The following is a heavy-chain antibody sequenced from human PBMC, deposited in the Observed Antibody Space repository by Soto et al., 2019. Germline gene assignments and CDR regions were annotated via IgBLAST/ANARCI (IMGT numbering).Heavy chain of an antibody. CDR1: GDSISGGNHY. CDR3: ARGPPLL. V-gene: IGHV4-31*03. J-gene: IGHJ4*02. Sequence: SETLSLTCTVSGDSISGGNHYWSWIRQHPGKGLEWIGSIYYSGSTYYNPSLKSRVTISVDTSKNQFSLKLSSVTAADTAVYYCARGPPLLWGQGTLVTVSS. CDR2: IYYSGST.